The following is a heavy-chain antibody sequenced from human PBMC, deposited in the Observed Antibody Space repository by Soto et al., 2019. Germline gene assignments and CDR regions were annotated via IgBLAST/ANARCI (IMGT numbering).Heavy chain of an antibody. CDR2: ISGSGLNK. D-gene: IGHD1-26*01. J-gene: IGHJ5*02. CDR3: AKNQGVELVPLATVDWFDP. CDR1: GFTFENFG. V-gene: IGHV3-23*01. Sequence: GGSLRLSCAASGFTFENFGMSWVRQAPGKGLEWISSISGSGLNKYYADSVKGRFTISRDNSENTVYLELSNLRAEDTAVYHCAKNQGVELVPLATVDWFDPWGQGSVVTVSS.